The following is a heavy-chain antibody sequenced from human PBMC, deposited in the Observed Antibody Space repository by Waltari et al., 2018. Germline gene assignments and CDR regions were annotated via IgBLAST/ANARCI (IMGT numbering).Heavy chain of an antibody. J-gene: IGHJ3*02. V-gene: IGHV3-23*03. D-gene: IGHD2-15*01. CDR2: IYSGGST. CDR1: GFTFSSYA. CDR3: AKDRRYCSGGSCYPPAFDI. Sequence: EVQLLESGGGLVQPGGSLRLSCAASGFTFSSYAMSWVRQAPGNGLEWVSVIYSGGSTYYADSVKGRFTISRDNSKNTLYLQMNSLRAEDTAVYYCAKDRRYCSGGSCYPPAFDIWGQGTMVTVSS.